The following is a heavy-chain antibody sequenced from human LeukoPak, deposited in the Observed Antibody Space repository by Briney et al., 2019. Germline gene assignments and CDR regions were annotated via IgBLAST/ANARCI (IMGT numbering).Heavy chain of an antibody. CDR2: IIPIFGTA. V-gene: IGHV1-69*13. D-gene: IGHD4-17*01. Sequence: SVKVSCKASGGTFSSYAISWVRQAPGQGLEWMGGIIPIFGTANYAQKFQGRVTITADESTSTAYMELSSLRSEDTAVYYCARRPHYVDYYYGMDVWGQGTTVAVSS. J-gene: IGHJ6*02. CDR1: GGTFSSYA. CDR3: ARRPHYVDYYYGMDV.